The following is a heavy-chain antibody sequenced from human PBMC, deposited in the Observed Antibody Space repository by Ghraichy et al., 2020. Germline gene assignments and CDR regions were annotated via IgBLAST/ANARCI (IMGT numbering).Heavy chain of an antibody. CDR3: ARGYYDSSGYYYPLDY. Sequence: SETLSLTCTVSGGSISSYYWSWIRQPAGKGLEWIGRIYTSGSTNYNPSLKSRVTMSVDTSKNQFSLKLSSVTAADTAVYYCARGYYDSSGYYYPLDYWGQGTLVTVSS. J-gene: IGHJ4*02. D-gene: IGHD3-22*01. CDR2: IYTSGST. V-gene: IGHV4-4*07. CDR1: GGSISSYY.